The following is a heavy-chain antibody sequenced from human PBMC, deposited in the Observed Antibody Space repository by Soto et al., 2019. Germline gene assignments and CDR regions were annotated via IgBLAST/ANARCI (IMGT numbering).Heavy chain of an antibody. CDR2: IYYSGST. V-gene: IGHV4-39*01. CDR1: GGSISSSSYY. J-gene: IGHJ6*02. CDR3: ARSGSYPYYYYGMDV. D-gene: IGHD3-3*01. Sequence: SETLSLTCTVSGGSISSSSYYWGWIRQPPGKGLEWIGSIYYSGSTYYNPSLKSRVTISVDTSKNQFSLKLSSVTAADTAVYYCARSGSYPYYYYGMDVWGQGTTVTVSS.